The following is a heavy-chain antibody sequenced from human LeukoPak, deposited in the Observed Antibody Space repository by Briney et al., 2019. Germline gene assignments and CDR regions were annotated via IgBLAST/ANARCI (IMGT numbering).Heavy chain of an antibody. Sequence: ASVKVSCKASGYTFTGYYMHWVRQAPGQGLEWMGWINPNSGGTNYAQKFQGRVTMTRDTSISTAYMELSRLRSDDTAVYYCARDRAYSYGYSYYFENWGQGTLVTVSS. V-gene: IGHV1-2*02. CDR3: ARDRAYSYGYSYYFEN. CDR2: INPNSGGT. CDR1: GYTFTGYY. J-gene: IGHJ4*02. D-gene: IGHD5-18*01.